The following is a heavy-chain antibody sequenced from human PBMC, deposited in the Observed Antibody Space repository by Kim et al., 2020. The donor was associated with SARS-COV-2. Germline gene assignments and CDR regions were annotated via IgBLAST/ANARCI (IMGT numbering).Heavy chain of an antibody. CDR2: ISYDGSNK. CDR3: AKHSTGVDY. Sequence: GGSLRLSCAASGFTFSSYGMHWVRQAPGKGLEWVAVISYDGSNKYYADSVKGRFTISRDNSKNTLYLQMNSLRAEDTAVYYCAKHSTGVDYWGQGTLVTVSS. CDR1: GFTFSSYG. J-gene: IGHJ4*02. D-gene: IGHD2-21*01. V-gene: IGHV3-30*18.